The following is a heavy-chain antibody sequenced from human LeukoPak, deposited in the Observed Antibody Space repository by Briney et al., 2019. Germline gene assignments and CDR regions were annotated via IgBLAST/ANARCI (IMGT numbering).Heavy chain of an antibody. D-gene: IGHD3-10*01. CDR3: ARDTLYYYGSGSYYRNRNNNILDY. Sequence: GGSLRLSCAASGFTFSTYEMNWVRQAPGKGLEWVSYISSSGSTRYYADSVKGRFTISRDNAKNSLYLQMNSLRAEDTAVYYCARDTLYYYGSGSYYRNRNNNILDYWGQGTPVTVSS. CDR2: ISSSGSTR. CDR1: GFTFSTYE. V-gene: IGHV3-48*03. J-gene: IGHJ4*02.